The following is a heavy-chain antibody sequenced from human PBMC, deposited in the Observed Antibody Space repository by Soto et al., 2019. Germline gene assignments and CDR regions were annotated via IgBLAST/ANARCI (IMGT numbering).Heavy chain of an antibody. Sequence: QVQLVESGGGVVQPGRSLRLSCAASGFTISSYAMHRVRQAPGKGLEWVAVISSDGSNKYYADSVKGRFTISRDNSKNTLYLQMNSLRAEDTAVYYCARGPVASLTYWGQGTLVTVSS. V-gene: IGHV3-30-3*01. J-gene: IGHJ4*02. CDR1: GFTISSYA. D-gene: IGHD3-3*02. CDR2: ISSDGSNK. CDR3: ARGPVASLTY.